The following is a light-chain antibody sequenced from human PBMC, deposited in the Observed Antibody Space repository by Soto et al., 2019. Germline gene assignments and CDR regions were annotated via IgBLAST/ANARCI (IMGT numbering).Light chain of an antibody. CDR2: KAS. V-gene: IGKV1-5*03. CDR1: QSISSY. Sequence: DIQMTQSPSTLSSSVGDRVIITCLAIQSISSYLNWYQQKPGKAPKLLIYKASTLKSGVPSRFSGSGSGTEFTLTISSLQPDDFATYYCQHYNSYSEAFGQGTKVDIK. CDR3: QHYNSYSEA. J-gene: IGKJ1*01.